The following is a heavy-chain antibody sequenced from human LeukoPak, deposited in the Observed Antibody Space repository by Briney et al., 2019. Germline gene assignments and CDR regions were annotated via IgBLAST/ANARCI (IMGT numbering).Heavy chain of an antibody. Sequence: PGGSLRLSCAASGFIFSSYGMHWVRQAPGKGLEWVTFIRYDGSDKYYADSVNGRFAISRDNSKNTLYLQMNSLRAEDTAVYYCAKKGYYDGSGYYMYYFDHWGQGTLVTVSS. J-gene: IGHJ4*02. CDR1: GFIFSSYG. V-gene: IGHV3-30*02. CDR2: IRYDGSDK. D-gene: IGHD3-22*01. CDR3: AKKGYYDGSGYYMYYFDH.